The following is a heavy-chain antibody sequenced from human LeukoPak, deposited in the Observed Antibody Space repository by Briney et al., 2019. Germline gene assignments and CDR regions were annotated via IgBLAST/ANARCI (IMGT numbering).Heavy chain of an antibody. CDR3: LSGSGH. J-gene: IGHJ4*02. D-gene: IGHD3-10*01. CDR1: GFILNTYS. Sequence: GGSLRLSCAASGFILNTYSMNWVRQAPGKGLEWVANIKQDGSEKLYLDSLKGRFTISRDNAKNSLYLQMNSLRAEDTAVFYCLSGSGHCGQGALVTVSS. V-gene: IGHV3-7*01. CDR2: IKQDGSEK.